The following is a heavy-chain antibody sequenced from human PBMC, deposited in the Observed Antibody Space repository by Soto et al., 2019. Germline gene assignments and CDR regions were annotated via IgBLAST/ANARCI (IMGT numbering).Heavy chain of an antibody. CDR2: IYPGDSDT. Sequence: SLKISCKGSGYSFTTNWIGWVRQMPGKGLEWMGVIYPGDSDTRYSPSFQGQVAISADKSINTAYLQWSSLKASDTAMYYCARHSGVAEDGTHWGQGTLVTVSS. D-gene: IGHD6-13*01. J-gene: IGHJ1*01. CDR3: ARHSGVAEDGTH. V-gene: IGHV5-51*01. CDR1: GYSFTTNW.